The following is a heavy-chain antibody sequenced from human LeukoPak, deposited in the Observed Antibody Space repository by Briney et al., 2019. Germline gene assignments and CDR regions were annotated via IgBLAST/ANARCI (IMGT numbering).Heavy chain of an antibody. V-gene: IGHV3-30*18. D-gene: IGHD3-22*01. CDR3: AKARITMIVVVIDFDY. J-gene: IGHJ4*02. CDR1: GFTFSSYG. Sequence: PGGSLRLSCAASGFTFSSYGMHWVRQAPGKGLEWVAVISYDGSNKYYADSVKGRFTISRDNSKNTLYLQMNSLRAEDTAVYYCAKARITMIVVVIDFDYWGQGTLVTVSS. CDR2: ISYDGSNK.